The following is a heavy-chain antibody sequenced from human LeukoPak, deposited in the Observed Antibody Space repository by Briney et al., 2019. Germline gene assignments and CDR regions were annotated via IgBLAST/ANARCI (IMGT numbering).Heavy chain of an antibody. D-gene: IGHD3-9*01. CDR2: IKSKTDGGTT. J-gene: IGHJ4*02. CDR3: TIDQYDILTGYYMGYFDY. CDR1: GFIFSKAW. V-gene: IGHV3-15*01. Sequence: GGSLRLSCAASGFIFSKAWMSWVRQAPGKGLEWVGRIKSKTDGGTTDYAAPVKGRFTISRDDSKNTLYLQMNSLKTEDTAVYYCTIDQYDILTGYYMGYFDYWGQGTLVTVSS.